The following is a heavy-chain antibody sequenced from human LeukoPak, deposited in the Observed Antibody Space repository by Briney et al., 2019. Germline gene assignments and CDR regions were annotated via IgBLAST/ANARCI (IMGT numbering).Heavy chain of an antibody. CDR1: GYTFTGYY. D-gene: IGHD6-13*01. J-gene: IGHJ4*02. V-gene: IGHV1-2*04. Sequence: ASVKVSCKASGYTFTGYYMHWVRQAPGQGPEWMGWINPNSGGTNYAQKFQGWVTMTRDTSISTAYMELSRLRSDDTAVYYGARDRGDGGSSWPTPYYFDYWGQGTLVTVSS. CDR3: ARDRGDGGSSWPTPYYFDY. CDR2: INPNSGGT.